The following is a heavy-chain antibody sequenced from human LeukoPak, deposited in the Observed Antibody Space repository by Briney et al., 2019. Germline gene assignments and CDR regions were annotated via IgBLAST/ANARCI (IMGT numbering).Heavy chain of an antibody. V-gene: IGHV3-11*01. Sequence: GGSLRLSCAASGFTLSDYYMSWVREAPGKGLEWVSYHSSSGSTRYYADSVKGRFTISRDNAKNALYLQMNSLRAEDTAVYYCARDVALDYWGQRTLVTVSS. CDR2: HSSSGSTR. CDR1: GFTLSDYY. CDR3: ARDVALDY. J-gene: IGHJ4*02. D-gene: IGHD5-12*01.